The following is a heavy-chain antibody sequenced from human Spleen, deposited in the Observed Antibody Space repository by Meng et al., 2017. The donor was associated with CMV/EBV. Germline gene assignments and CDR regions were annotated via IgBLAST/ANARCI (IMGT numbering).Heavy chain of an antibody. CDR3: AKKTYLLHFDV. J-gene: IGHJ6*03. D-gene: IGHD1-26*01. CDR2: IDPNNGGT. CDR1: GYTFTSYW. Sequence: QVQLQQPGAELVKPGASVKLSCKASGYTFTSYWLYWVRLRPGRGLEWVGRIDPNNGGTRYNEKFRTKATLTVDKPSSTASMQLSSLTSEDSAVYYCAKKTYLLHFDVWGTGTTVTVSS. V-gene: IGHV1-2*02.